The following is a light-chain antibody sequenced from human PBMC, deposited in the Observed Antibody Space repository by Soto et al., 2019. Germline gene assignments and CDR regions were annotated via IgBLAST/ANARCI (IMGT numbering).Light chain of an antibody. CDR1: QSVSSSY. J-gene: IGKJ1*01. CDR3: QQYGTSLWT. V-gene: IGKV3-20*01. CDR2: GAS. Sequence: EIVLTQSPGTLSLSPGERATLSCRASQSVSSSYLAWYQQKSGQAPRLLIYGASSRATGIPVRFSGSGSGTDFTLTISRLEPEDFAVYYCQQYGTSLWTFGQGTKVEIK.